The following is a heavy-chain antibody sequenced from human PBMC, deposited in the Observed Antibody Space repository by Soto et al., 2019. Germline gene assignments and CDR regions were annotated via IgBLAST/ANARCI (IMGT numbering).Heavy chain of an antibody. J-gene: IGHJ3*02. D-gene: IGHD4-17*01. Sequence: GGSLRLSCAGSGFTFSSYGMTWVRQAPGKGLEWVSSISSTSDYIYYADSVKGRFTISRDNAKNSLYLQMHSLRAEDTAVYYCARDILLPTVTARSEAFDIWGQGTMVTVSS. CDR1: GFTFSSYG. CDR3: ARDILLPTVTARSEAFDI. CDR2: ISSTSDYI. V-gene: IGHV3-21*01.